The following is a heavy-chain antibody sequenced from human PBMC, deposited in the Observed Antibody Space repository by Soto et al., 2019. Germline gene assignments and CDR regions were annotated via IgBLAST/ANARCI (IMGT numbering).Heavy chain of an antibody. D-gene: IGHD3-22*01. Sequence: GGSLRLSCAASGFTFNNYAMTWVRQAPGKGLEWVSGISRSGGSTYYADSVKGRFTISRDNSKNTLYLQMNSLRVEDTAVYYCAKESVAMTVLVATTPDYWGQGALVTVSS. J-gene: IGHJ4*02. V-gene: IGHV3-23*01. CDR1: GFTFNNYA. CDR2: ISRSGGST. CDR3: AKESVAMTVLVATTPDY.